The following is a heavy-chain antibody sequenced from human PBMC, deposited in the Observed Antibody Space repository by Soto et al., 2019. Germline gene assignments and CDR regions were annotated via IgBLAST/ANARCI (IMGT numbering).Heavy chain of an antibody. V-gene: IGHV3-74*01. Sequence: GGSLRLSCEASGFVFTNFWMHWVRHVPGKGLVWVARIDTSGHSTNYAESVKGRFTISRDNAKNTVSLQMNSLRVEDTGVYYCAKDSWYFDIWSQGSQVTVSS. J-gene: IGHJ4*02. CDR2: IDTSGHST. CDR1: GFVFTNFW. D-gene: IGHD6-13*01. CDR3: AKDSWYFDI.